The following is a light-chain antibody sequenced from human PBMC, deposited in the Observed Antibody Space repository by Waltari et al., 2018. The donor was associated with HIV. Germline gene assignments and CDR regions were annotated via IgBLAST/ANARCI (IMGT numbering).Light chain of an antibody. J-gene: IGLJ2*01. CDR2: RKN. V-gene: IGLV1-47*01. Sequence: QSVLTQPPSASGTPGQRVTISCSGSSSNIGGTFVFWYQPFPGTAPKLLIYRKNQRPSGVPDRFAGSNAGTSASLDISGLRSEDEADYYWTTWEDSLSGPVFGGGTKLTVL. CDR3: TTWEDSLSGPV. CDR1: SSNIGGTF.